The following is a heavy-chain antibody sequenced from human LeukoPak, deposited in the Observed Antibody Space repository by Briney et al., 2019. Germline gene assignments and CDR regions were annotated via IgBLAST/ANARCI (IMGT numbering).Heavy chain of an antibody. Sequence: GESLKISCKGSGYSFDTYWIGWVRQMPGKGLEWMGIIYPGDSDTRYNPSFQGQVTISADKSIGTVYLQWSSLKASDTATYYCARRGRSLEWFDPWGQGTLVTVSS. CDR2: IYPGDSDT. V-gene: IGHV5-51*01. CDR1: GYSFDTYW. CDR3: ARRGRSLEWFDP. J-gene: IGHJ5*02. D-gene: IGHD3-16*01.